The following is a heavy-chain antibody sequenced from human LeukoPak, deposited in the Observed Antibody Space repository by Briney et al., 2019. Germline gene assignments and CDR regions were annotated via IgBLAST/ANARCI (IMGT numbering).Heavy chain of an antibody. CDR3: IKDRIGTWSFDH. Sequence: TGGSLRLSCSASGFTFSGHFMHWVRQAPGKGLEYVSSISINGDKTYYAESVKGRLTISRDNSKNTLYLQLSSLRVEDTAVYYCIKDRIGTWSFDHWGQGTLLTVSS. J-gene: IGHJ4*02. V-gene: IGHV3-64D*06. CDR2: ISINGDKT. CDR1: GFTFSGHF. D-gene: IGHD1-26*01.